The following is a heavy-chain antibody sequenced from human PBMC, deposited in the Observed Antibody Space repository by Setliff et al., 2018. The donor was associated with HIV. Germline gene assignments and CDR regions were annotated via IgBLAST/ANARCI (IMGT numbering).Heavy chain of an antibody. CDR1: GGSIRSGSYY. V-gene: IGHV4-31*09. CDR2: IYDSGTI. D-gene: IGHD3-10*01. CDR3: TPTDYGGSDY. J-gene: IGHJ4*02. Sequence: PSETLSLTCTVAGGSIRSGSYYWSWIRQHPGKGLEWIGYIYDSGTIEYAASVKGRFTISRDDSKSIAYLQMNSLKTEDTAVYYCTPTDYGGSDYWGQGTLVTVSS.